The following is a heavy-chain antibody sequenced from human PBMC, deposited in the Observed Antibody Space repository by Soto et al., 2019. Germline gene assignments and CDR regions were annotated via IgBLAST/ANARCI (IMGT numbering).Heavy chain of an antibody. Sequence: LCGGSISSGGYYWRWIRQHPGKGLEWIGYIYYSGSTYYNPSLKSRVTISVDTSKNQFSLKLSSVTAADTAVYYCARDTLTWGLDVWGQGTTVTVSS. CDR1: GGSISSGGYY. CDR2: IYYSGST. J-gene: IGHJ6*02. V-gene: IGHV4-31*02. CDR3: ARDTLTWGLDV. D-gene: IGHD7-27*01.